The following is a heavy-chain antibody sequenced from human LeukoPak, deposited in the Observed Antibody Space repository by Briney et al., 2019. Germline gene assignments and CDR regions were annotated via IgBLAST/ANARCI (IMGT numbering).Heavy chain of an antibody. V-gene: IGHV3-30-3*01. D-gene: IGHD6-19*01. J-gene: IGHJ3*02. CDR1: GFTFNTYA. CDR3: ARRRIPVAVSAAFDI. CDR2: ISSDGNNK. Sequence: GGPLRLSCAASGFTFNTYAMHWVRQTPGKGLEWVAGISSDGNNKLYADSVKGRFTVSRDNSKNTPFLEVHSLTTEDTAAYYCARRRIPVAVSAAFDIWGQGTMVTVSS.